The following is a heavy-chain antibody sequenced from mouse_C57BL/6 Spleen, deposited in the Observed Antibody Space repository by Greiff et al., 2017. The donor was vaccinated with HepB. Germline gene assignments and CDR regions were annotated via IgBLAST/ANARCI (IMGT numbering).Heavy chain of an antibody. CDR2: IYPGDGDT. J-gene: IGHJ2*01. D-gene: IGHD1-1*01. CDR1: GYAFSSSW. CDR3: ARESGFTTVVFDD. Sequence: VQLQQSGPELVKPGASVKISCKASGYAFSSSWMNWVKQRPGKGLEWIGRIYPGDGDTNYNGKFKGKATLTADKSSSTAYMQLSSLTSEDSAVYLCARESGFTTVVFDDWGQGTTLTVSS. V-gene: IGHV1-82*01.